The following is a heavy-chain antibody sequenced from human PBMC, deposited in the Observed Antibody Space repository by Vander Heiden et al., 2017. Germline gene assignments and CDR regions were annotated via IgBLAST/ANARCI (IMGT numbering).Heavy chain of an antibody. CDR3: AKDIGYDFWSGLDV. D-gene: IGHD3-3*01. Sequence: EVQLVHSGGGLVQPGRSLRLSCAASGFTFDDYAMHWVRQAPGEGLEWVSGISWSSGRIGYADSVKGRFTISRDNAKNSLYLQMNSLRTEDTALYYCAKDIGYDFWSGLDVWGQGTTVTVSS. CDR1: GFTFDDYA. J-gene: IGHJ6*02. V-gene: IGHV3-9*01. CDR2: ISWSSGRI.